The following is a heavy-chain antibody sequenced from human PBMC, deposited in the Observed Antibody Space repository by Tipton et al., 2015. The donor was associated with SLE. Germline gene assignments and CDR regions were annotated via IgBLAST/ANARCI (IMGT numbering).Heavy chain of an antibody. CDR3: ARVKGVITYNWFDP. V-gene: IGHV4-61*01. CDR1: GGSVSSGSYY. J-gene: IGHJ5*02. CDR2: IYYSEST. Sequence: TLSLTCTVSGGSVSSGSYYWSWIRQPPGKGLEWIGYIYYSESTNYNPSLKSRVTISVDTSKNQFSLKLSSVTAADTAVYYCARVKGVITYNWFDPWGQGTLVTVSS. D-gene: IGHD3-22*01.